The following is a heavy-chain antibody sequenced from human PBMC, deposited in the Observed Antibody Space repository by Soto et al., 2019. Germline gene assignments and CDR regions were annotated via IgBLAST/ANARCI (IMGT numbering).Heavy chain of an antibody. CDR1: GGSVSSDSYY. CDR3: AGDYYYGSGSYYNAWFDP. V-gene: IGHV4-61*01. CDR2: IYYSGST. Sequence: SETLSLTCTVSGGSVSSDSYYWSWIRQPPGKGLEWIGYIYYSGSTNYNPSLKSRVTISLDTSKNQFSLKLSSVTAADTAVYYCAGDYYYGSGSYYNAWFDPWGQGTLVTVSS. J-gene: IGHJ5*02. D-gene: IGHD3-10*01.